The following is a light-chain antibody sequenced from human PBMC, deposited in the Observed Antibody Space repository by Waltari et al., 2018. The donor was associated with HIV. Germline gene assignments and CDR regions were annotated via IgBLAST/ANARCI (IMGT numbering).Light chain of an antibody. CDR1: ASPIKY. Sequence: SYELTQSISASVSPGRTARGTCSGEASPIKYADWYQQKSGQAPVLVIYEDSKRPSGIPERFSGSSSGTMATLTISGAQVEDEADYYCYSTDSSGHVVFGGGTKLTVL. CDR3: YSTDSSGHVV. J-gene: IGLJ2*01. V-gene: IGLV3-10*01. CDR2: EDS.